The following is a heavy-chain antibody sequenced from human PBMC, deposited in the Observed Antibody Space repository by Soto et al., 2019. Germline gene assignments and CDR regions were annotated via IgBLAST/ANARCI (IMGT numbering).Heavy chain of an antibody. CDR1: GYTFTSYD. CDR2: MNPNSGNT. D-gene: IGHD3-3*01. Sequence: GASVKVSCKASGYTFTSYDINWVRQATGQGLEWMGWMNPNSGNTGYAQKFQGRVTMTRNTSISTAYMELSSLRSEDTAVCYYASNPRLHFGVVISLPRECCYGRDLWGQGTTVTVSS. J-gene: IGHJ6*02. CDR3: ASNPRLHFGVVISLPRECCYGRDL. V-gene: IGHV1-8*01.